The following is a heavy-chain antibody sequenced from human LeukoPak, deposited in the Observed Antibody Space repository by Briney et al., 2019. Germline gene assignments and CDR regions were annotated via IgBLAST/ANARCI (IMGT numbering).Heavy chain of an antibody. CDR3: ARHPGYYYYYMDV. CDR1: GGSISSGSYY. Sequence: PSETLSLTCTVSGGSISSGSYYWSWIRQPAGRGLEWIGRIYTSGSTNYNPSLKSRVTISVDTSKNQFSLKVTSVTAADTAVYYCARHPGYYYYYMDVWGKGTTVTISS. V-gene: IGHV4-61*02. CDR2: IYTSGST. J-gene: IGHJ6*03.